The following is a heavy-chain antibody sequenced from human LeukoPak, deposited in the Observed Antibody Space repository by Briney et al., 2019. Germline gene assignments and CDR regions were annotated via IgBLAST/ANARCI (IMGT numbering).Heavy chain of an antibody. CDR3: AREGPVSSTSDYYYGMDV. CDR1: GYTFTGYY. Sequence: ASVKVSCKASGYTFTGYYMHWVRQAPGQGLEWMGWINPNSGGTNYAQKFQGRVTMTRDTSISTAYMELSRLRSDDTAVYFCAREGPVSSTSDYYYGMDVWGQGTTVTVSS. D-gene: IGHD6-13*01. J-gene: IGHJ6*02. CDR2: INPNSGGT. V-gene: IGHV1-2*02.